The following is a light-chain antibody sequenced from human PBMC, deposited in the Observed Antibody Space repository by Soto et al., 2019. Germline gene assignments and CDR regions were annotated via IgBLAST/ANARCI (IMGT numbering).Light chain of an antibody. J-gene: IGLJ3*02. CDR3: CSYAGASSSLL. CDR1: SRDIGSYNF. V-gene: IGLV2-11*01. CDR2: DVT. Sequence: QAVVTQPRSVSGSPGQSVTISCTGSSRDIGSYNFVSWFQQDPGKAPKLIIYDVTKRPSGVPDRFSASKSGNTASLTISGLQAEDEADYYCCSYAGASSSLLFGGGTKLTVL.